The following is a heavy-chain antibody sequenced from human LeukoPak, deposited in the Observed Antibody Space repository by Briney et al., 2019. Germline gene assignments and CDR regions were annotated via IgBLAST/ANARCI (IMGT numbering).Heavy chain of an antibody. D-gene: IGHD3-10*01. Sequence: PGGSLGLSCAASGFTFSSYSMNWVRQAPGKGLEWVSSISSSSSYIYYADSVKGRFTISRDNSKNTVYLQMNSLRAEDTAVYYCAKVMKGSERLTMVRGVIIKTAGLYYMDVWGKGTTVTVSS. CDR3: AKVMKGSERLTMVRGVIIKTAGLYYMDV. J-gene: IGHJ6*03. CDR2: ISSSSSYI. V-gene: IGHV3-21*04. CDR1: GFTFSSYS.